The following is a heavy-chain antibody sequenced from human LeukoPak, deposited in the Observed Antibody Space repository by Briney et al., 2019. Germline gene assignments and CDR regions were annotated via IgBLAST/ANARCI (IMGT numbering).Heavy chain of an antibody. V-gene: IGHV3-30*02. J-gene: IGHJ6*03. Sequence: GGSLRLSCAASGFTFSSYGMHWVRQAPGKGLEWVAFIRYDGSNKYYADSVKGRFTISRDNSKNTLYLQMNSLRAEDTAVYYCAKDGPYSSSSYYYYYYMDVWGKGTTATVSS. CDR1: GFTFSSYG. CDR3: AKDGPYSSSSYYYYYYMDV. D-gene: IGHD6-6*01. CDR2: IRYDGSNK.